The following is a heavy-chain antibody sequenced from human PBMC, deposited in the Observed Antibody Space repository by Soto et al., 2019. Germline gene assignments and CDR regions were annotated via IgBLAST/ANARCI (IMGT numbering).Heavy chain of an antibody. Sequence: GESLKISCKASGYIFTTYWIAWVRQMPGKGLEWIGIINPTDSDTRYSPSFQGQVTISADKSISTIYLQWSSPKASDTAIYYCARQWNFDYWGQGTLVTVSS. CDR1: GYIFTTYW. CDR3: ARQWNFDY. J-gene: IGHJ4*02. V-gene: IGHV5-51*01. CDR2: INPTDSDT.